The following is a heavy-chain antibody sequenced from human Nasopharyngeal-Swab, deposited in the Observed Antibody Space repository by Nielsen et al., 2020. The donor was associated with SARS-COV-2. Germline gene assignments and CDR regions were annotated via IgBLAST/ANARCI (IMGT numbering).Heavy chain of an antibody. Sequence: SETLSLTCTVSDYSISSYYWTWIRQPPGKGLEWIGYIYYSGSPNYNPSLKSRVTLSLDTSKSQLSLKLSSVTAADTAVYYCARVHYYDSTYYYYGLDVWGQGTTVTVSS. V-gene: IGHV4-59*13. CDR2: IYYSGSP. D-gene: IGHD3-22*01. CDR3: ARVHYYDSTYYYYGLDV. J-gene: IGHJ6*02. CDR1: DYSISSYY.